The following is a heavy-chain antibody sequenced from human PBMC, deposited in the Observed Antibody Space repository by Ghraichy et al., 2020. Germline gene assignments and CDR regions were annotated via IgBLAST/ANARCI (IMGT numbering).Heavy chain of an antibody. CDR2: INHSGST. Sequence: SETLSLTCAVYGGSFSGYYWSWIRQPPGKGLEWIGEINHSGSTNYNPSLKSRVTISVDTSKNQFSLKLSSVTAADTAVYYCARKGSDTRGFGELFFFDYWGQGNLVTVSS. V-gene: IGHV4-34*01. CDR1: GGSFSGYY. D-gene: IGHD3-10*01. J-gene: IGHJ4*02. CDR3: ARKGSDTRGFGELFFFDY.